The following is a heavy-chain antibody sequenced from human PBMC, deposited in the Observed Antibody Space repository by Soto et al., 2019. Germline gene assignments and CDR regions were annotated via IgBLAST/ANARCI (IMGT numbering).Heavy chain of an antibody. D-gene: IGHD6-19*01. CDR3: ATSGWNEDFYYYYGMDV. J-gene: IGHJ6*02. V-gene: IGHV4-4*02. Sequence: QVKLQESGPGLVKPSGTLSLTCAVSGDSVTRSNWWSWVRQSPGKGLEWIGEIYHSGNTRYNPSLKSRVTMSVDKSKNQVSLKMTSVTAADTAVYYCATSGWNEDFYYYYGMDVWGQGTTVTVSS. CDR1: GDSVTRSNW. CDR2: IYHSGNT.